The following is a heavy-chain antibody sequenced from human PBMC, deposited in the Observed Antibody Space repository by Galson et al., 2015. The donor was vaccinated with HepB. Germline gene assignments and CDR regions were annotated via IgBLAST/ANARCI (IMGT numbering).Heavy chain of an antibody. CDR2: IYWNDDK. CDR3: AHLYNYYDSSGYDH. Sequence: PALVKPTQTLTLTCTFSGFSLSTSGVGVGWIRQPPGKALEWLALIYWNDDKRYSPSLKSRLTITKDTSKNQVVLTMTNMDPVDTATYYCAHLYNYYDSSGYDHWGQRTLLTVSS. CDR1: GFSLSTSGVG. V-gene: IGHV2-5*01. D-gene: IGHD3-22*01. J-gene: IGHJ4*02.